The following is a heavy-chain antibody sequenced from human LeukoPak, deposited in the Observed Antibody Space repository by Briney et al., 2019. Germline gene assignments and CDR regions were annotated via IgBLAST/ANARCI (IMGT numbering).Heavy chain of an antibody. Sequence: PGGSLRLSCAPSGFTSSTYWMSWVRQAPGKGRGWVANIKHDGSEKYYVDSVKGRFTISRDNAKNSLYLQMNSLRAEDTAVYYCTRESDHSNYPGTFDHWGQGTRVTVSS. D-gene: IGHD4-11*01. CDR3: TRESDHSNYPGTFDH. V-gene: IGHV3-7*01. CDR2: IKHDGSEK. J-gene: IGHJ4*02. CDR1: GFTSSTYW.